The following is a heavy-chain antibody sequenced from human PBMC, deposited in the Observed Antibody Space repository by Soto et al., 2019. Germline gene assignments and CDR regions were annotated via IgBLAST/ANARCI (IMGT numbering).Heavy chain of an antibody. J-gene: IGHJ4*02. Sequence: SETLSVTYPVSGGSISRSTSSWIRQPPGKGLEWIGYIYYSGITNYNPSLKSRVTISVDTSKNQLSLNLRSVTAADTAVYYCARHRGPTGPNYWGQGTLVTVSS. CDR2: IYYSGIT. CDR1: GGSISRST. D-gene: IGHD3-10*01. V-gene: IGHV4-59*08. CDR3: ARHRGPTGPNY.